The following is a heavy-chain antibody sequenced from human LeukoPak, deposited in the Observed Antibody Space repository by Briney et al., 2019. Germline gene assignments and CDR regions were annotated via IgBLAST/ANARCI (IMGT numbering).Heavy chain of an antibody. D-gene: IGHD5-12*01. J-gene: IGHJ4*02. V-gene: IGHV3-66*02. CDR1: GFTVSSNY. CDR3: ARDRGVGGYDYFDY. Sequence: GGSLRLSCAASGFTVSSNYMSWVRQAPGKGLEWVSVIYSGGSTYYADSVKGRFTISRDNSKNTLYLQMNSLRAEDTAVYYCARDRGVGGYDYFDYWGQGTLVTVSS. CDR2: IYSGGST.